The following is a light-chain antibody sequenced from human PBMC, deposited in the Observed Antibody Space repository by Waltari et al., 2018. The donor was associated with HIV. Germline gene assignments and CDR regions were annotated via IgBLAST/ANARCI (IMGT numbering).Light chain of an antibody. CDR1: RTILFSSDNRNC. CDR2: WAP. V-gene: IGKV4-1*01. Sequence: DIVMTQSPNSLAVSLGERATINCRSSRTILFSSDNRNCLAWYQQKPGQSPKLLIYWAPTRASGVPDRFSGSGSGTNFSLTISTLQTDDVALYYCQQYYSLGPTFGGGTKVEIK. J-gene: IGKJ4*01. CDR3: QQYYSLGPT.